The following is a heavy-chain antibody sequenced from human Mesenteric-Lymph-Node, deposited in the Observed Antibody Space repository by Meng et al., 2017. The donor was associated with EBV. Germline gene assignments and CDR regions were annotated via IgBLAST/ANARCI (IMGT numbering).Heavy chain of an antibody. CDR2: INHSAST. V-gene: IGHV4-34*01. CDR1: GGSYSGYY. Sequence: LLHLGEGLLKTSDTLSLTCAVYGGSYSGYYLSLIRQHPGKWLEWIGEINHSASTNYNPSRKSRVTISVDTSKNQFSRKLSSVTAPDTAVDYCARGPNYWYFYLWGRGTLVTVSS. CDR3: ARGPNYWYFYL. J-gene: IGHJ2*01.